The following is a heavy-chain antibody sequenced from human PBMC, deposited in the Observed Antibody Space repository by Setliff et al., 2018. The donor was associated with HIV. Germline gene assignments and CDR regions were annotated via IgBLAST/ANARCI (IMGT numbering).Heavy chain of an antibody. Sequence: SCKVSGYSVTELSIHWVRQAPGKGLEWVGFIRTKTYGGPTEYAASVKGRFTISRDDSQDTLYLEMNSLTNEDTAMYYCTTYSSVYYHSDCWGQGTLVTVSS. J-gene: IGHJ4*02. CDR1: GYSVTELS. D-gene: IGHD3-22*01. CDR3: TTYSSVYYHSDC. V-gene: IGHV3-49*04. CDR2: IRTKTYGGPT.